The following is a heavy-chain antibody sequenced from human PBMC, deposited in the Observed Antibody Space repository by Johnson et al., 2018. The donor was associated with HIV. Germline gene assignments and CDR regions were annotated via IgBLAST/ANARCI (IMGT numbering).Heavy chain of an antibody. J-gene: IGHJ3*02. CDR2: FSGRGGST. Sequence: VQLVESGGGLVQPGGSLRLSCAASGFTFSTYGTSWVRQAPGKGLEWVSGFSGRGGSTYYADSVRGRFTISRDNSKNMLYLQMNRLRAEDKAVYYCASIAARRVSAFDIWGQGTMVTVSS. CDR1: GFTFSTYG. D-gene: IGHD6-6*01. V-gene: IGHV3-23*04. CDR3: ASIAARRVSAFDI.